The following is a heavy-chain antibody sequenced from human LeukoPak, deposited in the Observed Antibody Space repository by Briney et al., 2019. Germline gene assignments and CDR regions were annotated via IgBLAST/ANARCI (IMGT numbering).Heavy chain of an antibody. J-gene: IGHJ4*02. CDR1: GYTFTTYG. Sequence: ASVKVSCKASGYTFTTYGITWVRQAPGQGLEWMGWINTNTGNPTYAQGFTGRFVFSLDTSVSTAYLQISSLKAEDTAVYYCARAYCSGGSCYFVYWGQGTLVTVSS. CDR3: ARAYCSGGSCYFVY. V-gene: IGHV7-4-1*02. D-gene: IGHD2-15*01. CDR2: INTNTGNP.